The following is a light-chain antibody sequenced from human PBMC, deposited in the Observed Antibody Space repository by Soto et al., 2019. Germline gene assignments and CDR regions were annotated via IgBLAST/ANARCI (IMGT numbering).Light chain of an antibody. V-gene: IGKV1-39*01. CDR2: AAS. J-gene: IGKJ2*02. CDR3: QQSYSTPRT. Sequence: DIQMTQSPSSLSASVGDRVTITCRASHSISNYLTWYQHKPGKAPKLLIYAASSLQSGVPSRFSGSGSETDFTLTISSLQPEDFAIYYCQQSYSTPRTFGQGTSLEIK. CDR1: HSISNY.